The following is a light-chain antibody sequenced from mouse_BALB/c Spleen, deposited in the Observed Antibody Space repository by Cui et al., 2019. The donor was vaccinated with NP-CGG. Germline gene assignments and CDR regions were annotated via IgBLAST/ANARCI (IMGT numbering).Light chain of an antibody. V-gene: IGLV1*01. Sequence: VTQLSALTTSPGETVTLTCRSRASAVTTYNYANWVQEKPDHLFTGLIGGTNNRPPRVPARFSGYLIGDKAALTITGAQTEDEAIYFCALWYSNHWVFGGGTKLTVL. CDR1: ASAVTTYNY. CDR3: ALWYSNHWV. CDR2: GTN. J-gene: IGLJ1*01.